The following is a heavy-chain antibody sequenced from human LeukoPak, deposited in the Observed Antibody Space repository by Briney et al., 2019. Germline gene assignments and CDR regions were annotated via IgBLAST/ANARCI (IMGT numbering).Heavy chain of an antibody. CDR2: IYSGGST. V-gene: IGHV3-53*01. D-gene: IGHD6-19*01. CDR3: AREPSVQAVAGAFDI. J-gene: IGHJ3*02. Sequence: GGSLRLSCAASGFTVSSNYMSWVRQAPGKGLEWVSVIYSGGSTYYADSVKGRFTISRDNSKNTLYLQMNSLRAEDAAVYYCAREPSVQAVAGAFDIWGQGTMVTVSS. CDR1: GFTVSSNY.